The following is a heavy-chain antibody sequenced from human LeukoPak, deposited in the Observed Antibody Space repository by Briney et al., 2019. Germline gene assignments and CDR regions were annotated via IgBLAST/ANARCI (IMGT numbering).Heavy chain of an antibody. Sequence: PGGSLRLSCAASGFTFSSYGMHWVRQAPGKGLEWAAVISYDGSNKYYADSVKGRFTISRDNSKNTLYLQMNSLRAEDTAVYYCAKDRNGYHEPAPLYYWGQGTLVTVSS. J-gene: IGHJ4*02. D-gene: IGHD5-12*01. CDR3: AKDRNGYHEPAPLYY. V-gene: IGHV3-30*18. CDR2: ISYDGSNK. CDR1: GFTFSSYG.